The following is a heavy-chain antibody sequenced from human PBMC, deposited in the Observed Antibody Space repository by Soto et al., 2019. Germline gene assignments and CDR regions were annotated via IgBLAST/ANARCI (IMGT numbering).Heavy chain of an antibody. V-gene: IGHV3-66*01. D-gene: IGHD1-20*01. J-gene: IGHJ4*02. CDR3: AKMSITRGFDY. Sequence: GGSLRLSCASSGFTVSSNYMSWVRQAPGKGLEWVSVIYSGGSTYYADSVKGRFTISRDNSKNTLYLQMNSLRAEDTAVYYCAKMSITRGFDYWGQGTLVTVSS. CDR2: IYSGGST. CDR1: GFTVSSNY.